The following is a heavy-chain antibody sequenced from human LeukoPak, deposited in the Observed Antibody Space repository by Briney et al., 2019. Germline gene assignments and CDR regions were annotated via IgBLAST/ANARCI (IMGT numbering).Heavy chain of an antibody. CDR2: IDGSGSS. CDR1: GYSISSGYL. Sequence: SETLSLTCTVSGYSISSGYLWGWIRQPPGKGLEWIGSIDGSGSSYYNPSLKSRVTISVDTSRNQFSLKMTSVTAADTAVYFCATLVSTRYYFDYWGQGTLVTVSS. CDR3: ATLVSTRYYFDY. V-gene: IGHV4-38-2*02. D-gene: IGHD5/OR15-5a*01. J-gene: IGHJ4*02.